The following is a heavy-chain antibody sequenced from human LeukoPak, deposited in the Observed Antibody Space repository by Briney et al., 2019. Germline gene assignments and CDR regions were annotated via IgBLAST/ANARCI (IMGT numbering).Heavy chain of an antibody. CDR1: GGSISSGGYY. CDR2: INHSGST. J-gene: IGHJ4*02. D-gene: IGHD5-12*01. V-gene: IGHV4-39*07. CDR3: ANVDKDY. Sequence: SETLSLTCTVSGGSISSGGYYWSWIRQPPGKGLEWIGEINHSGSTNYNPSLKSRVTISVDTSKNQFSLKLSSVTAADTAVYYCANVDKDYWGQGTLVTVSS.